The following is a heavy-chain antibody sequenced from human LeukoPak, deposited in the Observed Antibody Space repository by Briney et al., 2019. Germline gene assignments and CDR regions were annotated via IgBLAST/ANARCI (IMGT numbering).Heavy chain of an antibody. CDR1: GYTFIGYY. J-gene: IGHJ4*02. D-gene: IGHD3-22*01. V-gene: IGHV1-2*06. CDR2: INPDSGAT. CDR3: ARIWYDSSGAFDY. Sequence: ASVKVSCKASGYTFIGYYLHWVRQAPGQGLEFMGHINPDSGATTYAQKFQGRVTMTRDTSISTAYMELSSLRSEDTAVYYCARIWYDSSGAFDYWGQGTLVTVSS.